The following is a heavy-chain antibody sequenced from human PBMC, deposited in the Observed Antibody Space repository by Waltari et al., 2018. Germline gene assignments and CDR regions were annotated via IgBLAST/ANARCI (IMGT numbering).Heavy chain of an antibody. J-gene: IGHJ6*03. CDR3: ARGLLLRYFDWLSYYYYYMDV. CDR1: GYTFTSYD. V-gene: IGHV1-8*01. Sequence: QVQLVQSGAEVKKPGASVKVSCKAYGYTFTSYDINWVRQATGQGLEWMGWVNPNSGNTGYEQKFQGRVTMTSNTSISTAYMELSSLRSEDTAVYYCARGLLLRYFDWLSYYYYYMDVWGKGTTVTVSS. CDR2: VNPNSGNT. D-gene: IGHD3-9*01.